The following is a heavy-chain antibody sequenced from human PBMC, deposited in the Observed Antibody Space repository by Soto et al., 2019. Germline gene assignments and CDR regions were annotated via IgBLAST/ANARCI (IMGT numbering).Heavy chain of an antibody. D-gene: IGHD5-18*01. V-gene: IGHV3-7*05. CDR3: ARGGSTSWYSYDYHGMAV. J-gene: IGHJ6*02. CDR2: INLDGSEK. Sequence: EVQLVESGGGLVQPGGSLRLSCAASGFTFRTYWLSWVRQVPGKGLEWVANINLDGSEKNYVDSVKGRFTISRDNARNSLYLQMSSLRAEDTALYYCARGGSTSWYSYDYHGMAVWGQGTTVTVSS. CDR1: GFTFRTYW.